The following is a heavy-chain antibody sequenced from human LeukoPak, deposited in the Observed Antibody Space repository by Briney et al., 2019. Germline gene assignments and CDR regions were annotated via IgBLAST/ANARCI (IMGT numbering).Heavy chain of an antibody. V-gene: IGHV3-49*04. CDR3: TRVNGHHNYDY. Sequence: PGGSLRLSCTTSGFTFGDYAMNWVRQAPGKGLEWVTFIRSRAYGATSEYAASVKGRFTISRDDSKSIAYLQMNSLETEDTAVYYCTRVNGHHNYDYWGQGTLVTVSS. CDR1: GFTFGDYA. J-gene: IGHJ4*02. CDR2: IRSRAYGATS. D-gene: IGHD1-1*01.